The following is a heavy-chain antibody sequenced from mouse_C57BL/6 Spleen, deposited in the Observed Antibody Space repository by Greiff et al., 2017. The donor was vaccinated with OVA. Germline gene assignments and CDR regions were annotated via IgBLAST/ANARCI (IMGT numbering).Heavy chain of an antibody. Sequence: QVQLQQPGAELVKPGASVKMSCKASGYTFTSYWITWVKQRPGQGLEWIGDIYPGSGSTNYNEKFKSKATLTVDTSSSTAYMQLSSLTSEDSAVYYCARNVPTYYSNHAWFAYWGQGTLVTVSA. V-gene: IGHV1-55*01. CDR1: GYTFTSYW. CDR2: IYPGSGST. J-gene: IGHJ3*01. CDR3: ARNVPTYYSNHAWFAY. D-gene: IGHD2-5*01.